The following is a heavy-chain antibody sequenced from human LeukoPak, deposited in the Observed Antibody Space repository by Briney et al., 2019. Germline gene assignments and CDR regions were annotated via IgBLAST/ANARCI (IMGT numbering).Heavy chain of an antibody. V-gene: IGHV1-69*01. CDR1: GGTFSSYA. D-gene: IGHD5-24*01. Sequence: SVKVSCKASGGTFSSYALSWVRQAPGQGLEWMGGIIPIFGTANYAQKFQGRVTITADESTSTAYMELSSLRSEDTAVYYCASGPPKEMATSIDYWGQGTLVTVSS. J-gene: IGHJ4*02. CDR2: IIPIFGTA. CDR3: ASGPPKEMATSIDY.